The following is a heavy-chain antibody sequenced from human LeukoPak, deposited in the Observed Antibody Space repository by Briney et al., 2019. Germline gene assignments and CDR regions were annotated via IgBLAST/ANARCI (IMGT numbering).Heavy chain of an antibody. CDR2: ISWNSGSI. CDR1: GFTFDDYA. Sequence: GRSLRLSCAASGFTFDDYAMHWVRQAPGKGLEWVSGISWNSGSIGYADSVKGRFTISRDNAKNSLYLQMNSLRAEDTALYYCAKGFDFWSGSIWGQGTMVTVSS. D-gene: IGHD3-3*01. CDR3: AKGFDFWSGSI. V-gene: IGHV3-9*01. J-gene: IGHJ3*02.